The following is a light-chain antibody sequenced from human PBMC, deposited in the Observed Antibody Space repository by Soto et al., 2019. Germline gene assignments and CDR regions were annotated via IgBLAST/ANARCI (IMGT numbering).Light chain of an antibody. Sequence: AIQMTQSPSSLSTSAGNRVTITCRASQAIRNDLGWYQKKPGKAPKLLIYAASILQSGVPSRFIGRGYGTDFTLTISSLQPEDIATYYCLQDYNYPRTFGQGTKVEIK. CDR1: QAIRND. CDR3: LQDYNYPRT. CDR2: AAS. J-gene: IGKJ1*01. V-gene: IGKV1-6*01.